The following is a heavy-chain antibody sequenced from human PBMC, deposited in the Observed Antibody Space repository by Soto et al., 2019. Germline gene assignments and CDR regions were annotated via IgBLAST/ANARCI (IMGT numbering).Heavy chain of an antibody. Sequence: QMQLVQSGPEVKKPGTSVKDSCKASGFTFTSSAVQWVRQARGQRLEWIGWIVVGSGNTNYAQNFQERVPITRDMSTRTAYMELSSLRSEDTAVYYCAAGQQLVSGGDYYYGMDVWGQGTTVTVSS. J-gene: IGHJ6*02. D-gene: IGHD6-6*01. V-gene: IGHV1-58*01. CDR2: IVVGSGNT. CDR1: GFTFTSSA. CDR3: AAGQQLVSGGDYYYGMDV.